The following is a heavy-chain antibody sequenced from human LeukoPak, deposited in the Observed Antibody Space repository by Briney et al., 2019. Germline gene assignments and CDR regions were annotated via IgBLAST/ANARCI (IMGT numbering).Heavy chain of an antibody. J-gene: IGHJ4*02. CDR1: GFTFSSYG. V-gene: IGHV3-30*19. CDR2: IQYDGSNE. Sequence: PGGSLRLSCAASGFTFSSYGMHWVRQAPGKGLEWVAYIQYDGSNEQYAHSVKGRFRISRDSSKNILYLQMNSLRAEDTAVYYCARLFYDSVWGSDRLHYPFDYWGQGNLVTVSS. CDR3: ARLFYDSVWGSDRLHYPFDY. D-gene: IGHD3-16*02.